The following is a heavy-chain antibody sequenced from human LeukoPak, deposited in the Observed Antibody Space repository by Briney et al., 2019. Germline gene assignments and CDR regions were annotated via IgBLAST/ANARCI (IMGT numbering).Heavy chain of an antibody. J-gene: IGHJ4*02. CDR3: ASDDILTGYSNY. D-gene: IGHD3-9*01. Sequence: ASVKVSCXASGYTFTGYYMHWVRQAPGQGLEWMGRINPNSGGTNYAQKFQGRVTMTRDTSISTAYMELSRLRSDDTAVYYCASDDILTGYSNYWGQGTLVTVSS. CDR1: GYTFTGYY. V-gene: IGHV1-2*06. CDR2: INPNSGGT.